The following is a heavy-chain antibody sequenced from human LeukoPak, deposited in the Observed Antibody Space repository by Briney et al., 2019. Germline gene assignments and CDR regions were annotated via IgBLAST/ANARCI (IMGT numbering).Heavy chain of an antibody. Sequence: GESLKISCKGSGYSFTSYWIAWVRQMPGKGLEWMGIIYPDDSDTKYSPSFQGQVTISADKSTNTAYLQWSSLKASDTAMYYCARERGYCSCTSCQNWFDPWGQGTLVTVSS. CDR2: IYPDDSDT. CDR1: GYSFTSYW. CDR3: ARERGYCSCTSCQNWFDP. J-gene: IGHJ5*02. V-gene: IGHV5-51*01. D-gene: IGHD2-2*01.